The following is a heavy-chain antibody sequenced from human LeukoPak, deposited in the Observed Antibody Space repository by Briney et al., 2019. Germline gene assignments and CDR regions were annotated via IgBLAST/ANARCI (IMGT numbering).Heavy chain of an antibody. CDR3: ARVGGTTVVPPPGSFDY. CDR2: IYYSGST. Sequence: SETLSLTCTVSGRFISSHYGSWIRQPPGKGREGIEYIYYSGSTNYNPYLKSRVTISVDTSKNQSSLKLSSVTAADTAVYYCARVGGTTVVPPPGSFDYWGQGTLVTVSS. J-gene: IGHJ4*02. D-gene: IGHD4-23*01. CDR1: GRFISSHY. V-gene: IGHV4-59*11.